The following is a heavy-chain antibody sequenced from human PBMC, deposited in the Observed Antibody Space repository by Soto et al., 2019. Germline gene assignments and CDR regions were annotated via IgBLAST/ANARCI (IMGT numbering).Heavy chain of an antibody. J-gene: IGHJ4*02. CDR1: GGSISSYY. Sequence: SETLSLTCTVSGGSISSYYWSWIRQPPGKGLEWIGYIYYSGSTNYNPSLKSRVTISVDTSKNQFSLKLSSVTAVDTAVYYCTVGDFDYWGQGTLVTVSS. CDR2: IYYSGST. D-gene: IGHD3-16*01. CDR3: TVGDFDY. V-gene: IGHV4-59*01.